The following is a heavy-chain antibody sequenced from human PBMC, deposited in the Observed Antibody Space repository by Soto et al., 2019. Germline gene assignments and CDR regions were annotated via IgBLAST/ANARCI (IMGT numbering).Heavy chain of an antibody. CDR1: GFTFSSYW. V-gene: IGHV3-74*01. CDR2: SNTDGSSA. CDR3: ARSPRKATGEPTPDY. Sequence: PVGSLRLSCEASGFTFSSYWMHWVRQAPGKGLVWVSRSNTDGSSASYADFVKGRFTISRDNAKNTVYLQMNSLRAEDTAMYYCARSPRKATGEPTPDYWGQGTLVTVSS. J-gene: IGHJ4*02. D-gene: IGHD2-21*01.